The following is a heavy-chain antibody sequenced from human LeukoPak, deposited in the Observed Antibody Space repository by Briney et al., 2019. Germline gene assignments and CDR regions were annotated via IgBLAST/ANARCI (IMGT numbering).Heavy chain of an antibody. CDR1: GFTFSSYS. J-gene: IGHJ4*02. CDR2: ISTTSGNI. D-gene: IGHD6-19*01. V-gene: IGHV3-21*01. Sequence: PGGSLRLSCAASGFTFSSYSMNWVRQAPGKGLEWVAAISTTSGNIYYADSVKGRFTISRDNAKNSLYLQMNSLRAEDTAVYYCARGSQWLVQGPLDYWGQGTLVTVSS. CDR3: ARGSQWLVQGPLDY.